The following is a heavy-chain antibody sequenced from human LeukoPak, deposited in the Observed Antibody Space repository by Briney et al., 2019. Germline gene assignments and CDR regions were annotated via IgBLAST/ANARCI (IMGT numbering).Heavy chain of an antibody. D-gene: IGHD3-10*01. Sequence: PSETLSLTCTVSGGSISSYYWSWIRQPPGKGLEWIGYIYYSGSTNYNPSLKSRGTILVDTSKNKFPLKLSSVTAADPAVYYCASLRTMVGGVWRYYYGMDVWGKGTTVSVS. CDR2: IYYSGST. J-gene: IGHJ6*04. V-gene: IGHV4-59*08. CDR3: ASLRTMVGGVWRYYYGMDV. CDR1: GGSISSYY.